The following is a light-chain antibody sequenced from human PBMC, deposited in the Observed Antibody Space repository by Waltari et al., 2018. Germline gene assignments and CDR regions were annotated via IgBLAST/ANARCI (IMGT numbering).Light chain of an antibody. CDR3: YSTDIFRSERGV. J-gene: IGLJ2*01. CDR2: EDT. CDR1: LLTKKF. Sequence: SYELTQPPSVSVSPGQTATITCSGDLLTKKFTYWFQQKSGQAPVMVIDEDTKRLSAIPEGVPGSSSGTTAALTITGAQVEDEADYYCYSTDIFRSERGVFGGGTKLLVL. V-gene: IGLV3-10*01.